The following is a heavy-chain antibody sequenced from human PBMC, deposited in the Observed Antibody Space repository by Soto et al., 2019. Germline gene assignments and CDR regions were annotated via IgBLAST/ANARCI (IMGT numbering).Heavy chain of an antibody. Sequence: SQTLSLTCVISGDSVSTNSAAWNWIRQSPSRGLEWLGRTYYRSKWYNDYAVSVQSRISINPDTSKNQFSLQLNSVTPEDTDVYYCARERPTATGAFDIWGQGKMVTVSS. CDR1: GDSVSTNSAA. J-gene: IGHJ3*02. CDR3: ARERPTATGAFDI. CDR2: TYYRSKWYN. D-gene: IGHD4-17*01. V-gene: IGHV6-1*01.